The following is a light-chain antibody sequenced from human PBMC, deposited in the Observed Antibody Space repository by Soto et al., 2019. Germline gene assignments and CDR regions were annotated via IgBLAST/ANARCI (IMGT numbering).Light chain of an antibody. CDR1: QSVSSN. J-gene: IGKJ1*01. Sequence: EIVMTQSPATLSVSPGEGATLSCRASQSVSSNLAWYQQKPGQAPRLLIYGASTRAAGIPARFSGSGSGTEFTLTISSLQPDDFATYYCQQYNSYSRAFGQGTKVDIK. CDR2: GAS. V-gene: IGKV3-15*01. CDR3: QQYNSYSRA.